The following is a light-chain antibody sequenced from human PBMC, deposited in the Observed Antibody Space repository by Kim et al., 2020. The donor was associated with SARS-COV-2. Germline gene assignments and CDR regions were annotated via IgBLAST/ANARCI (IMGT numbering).Light chain of an antibody. CDR1: NIGSKN. CDR2: RDS. CDR3: QVWDSSTVV. J-gene: IGLJ2*01. V-gene: IGLV3-9*01. Sequence: SYELTQPLLVSVDLGQTARITCGGNNIGSKNVHWYQQKPGQAPVLVIYRDSNRPSGIPERFSGSNSGNTATLTISRAQAGDEADYYCQVWDSSTVVFGGGTQLTVL.